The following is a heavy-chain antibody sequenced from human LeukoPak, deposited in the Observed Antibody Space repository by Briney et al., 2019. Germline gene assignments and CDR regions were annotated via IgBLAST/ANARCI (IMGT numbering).Heavy chain of an antibody. Sequence: GGSLRLSCAASGFTFSSFGMHWVRQAPGKGLEWVAVLSFDGTTKYYTDSVKGRFTISRDNSKNTLYLQMNSLRPEDTAVYYCARSRGSPNSGEDAFDIWGQGTVVTVSS. V-gene: IGHV3-30*03. CDR1: GFTFSSFG. CDR2: LSFDGTTK. D-gene: IGHD2-15*01. J-gene: IGHJ3*02. CDR3: ARSRGSPNSGEDAFDI.